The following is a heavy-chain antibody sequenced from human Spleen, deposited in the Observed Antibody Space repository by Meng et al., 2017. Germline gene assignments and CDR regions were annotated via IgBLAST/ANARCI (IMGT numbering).Heavy chain of an antibody. CDR1: GGMFSSSV. D-gene: IGHD5-24*01. CDR2: INTYNGRT. V-gene: IGHV1-18*01. Sequence: ASVKVSCKASGGMFSSSVIGWVRQAPGQGLEWMGWINTYNGRTNSAQKLQGKVTMTADTTTTTAYMELRSLRSDDTAVYYCARDQNYPYGMDVWGQGTTVTVSS. J-gene: IGHJ6*02. CDR3: ARDQNYPYGMDV.